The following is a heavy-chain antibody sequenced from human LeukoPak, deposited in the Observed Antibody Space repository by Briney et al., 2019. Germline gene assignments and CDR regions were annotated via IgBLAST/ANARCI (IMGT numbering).Heavy chain of an antibody. CDR3: ARGTHSSSWYFQH. CDR1: GGSISSYY. CDR2: IYYSGST. D-gene: IGHD6-13*01. J-gene: IGHJ1*01. V-gene: IGHV4-59*01. Sequence: SETLSLTCTVSGGSISSYYWSWIRQPPGKGLEWIGYIYYSGSTNYNPSLKSRVTISVDTSKNQFSLKLSSVTAADTAVYYCARGTHSSSWYFQHWGQGTLVTVSS.